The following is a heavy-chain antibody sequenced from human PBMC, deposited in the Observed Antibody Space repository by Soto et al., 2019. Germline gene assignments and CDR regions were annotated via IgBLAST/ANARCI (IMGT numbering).Heavy chain of an antibody. CDR2: IKNKANSYTT. CDR1: GFTFSDHY. J-gene: IGHJ4*02. CDR3: TRMRLGSSRSSYY. Sequence: EVQLVESGGGLVQPEGSLRLSCAASGFTFSDHYMDWVRQAPGKGLEWVGRIKNKANSYTTEYAAPVKGRFIISRYDSTKSVFLQMNRLKTDDTAVYYCTRMRLGSSRSSYYWGQGILVSVSS. V-gene: IGHV3-72*01. D-gene: IGHD6-19*01.